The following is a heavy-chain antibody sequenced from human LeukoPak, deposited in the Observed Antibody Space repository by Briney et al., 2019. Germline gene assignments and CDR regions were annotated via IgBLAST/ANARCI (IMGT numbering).Heavy chain of an antibody. Sequence: GRSLRLSCGASGFTFSSYAMHWVRQAPGKGLEWVAVVSDDGTNDYYADSVKGRFTISRGNSKNTLYLQMDSLRAEDTAVYYCAKGRLVLDYWGQGTLVTVSS. CDR1: GFTFSSYA. D-gene: IGHD6-6*01. CDR2: VSDDGTND. V-gene: IGHV3-30*04. J-gene: IGHJ4*02. CDR3: AKGRLVLDY.